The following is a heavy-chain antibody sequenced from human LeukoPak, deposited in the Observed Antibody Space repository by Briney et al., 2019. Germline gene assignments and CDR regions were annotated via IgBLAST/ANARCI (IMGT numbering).Heavy chain of an antibody. V-gene: IGHV1-2*02. D-gene: IGHD4-17*01. CDR1: GYTFTGYY. Sequence: GASVKVSCKASGYTFTGYYLQWVRQAPGQGLEWMGWFNPNSGGTNYAQKFQGRVTMTRDTSISTAYMELSRLRSDDTAVYYCTSQPFHGDYSIFDFWGQGTLVTVSS. CDR2: FNPNSGGT. J-gene: IGHJ4*02. CDR3: TSQPFHGDYSIFDF.